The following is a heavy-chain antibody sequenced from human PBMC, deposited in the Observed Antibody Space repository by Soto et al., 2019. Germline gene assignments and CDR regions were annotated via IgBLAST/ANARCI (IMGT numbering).Heavy chain of an antibody. CDR2: IYYSGST. Sequence: SETLSLTCTVSGGSISSGGYYWSWIRQHPGKGLEWIGYIYYSGSTYYNPSLKSRVTISVDTSKNQFSLKLSSVTAADTAVYYCARGHSRLVIPTYDYWGQGTLVTVSS. J-gene: IGHJ4*02. CDR3: ARGHSRLVIPTYDY. V-gene: IGHV4-31*03. CDR1: GGSISSGGYY. D-gene: IGHD3-9*01.